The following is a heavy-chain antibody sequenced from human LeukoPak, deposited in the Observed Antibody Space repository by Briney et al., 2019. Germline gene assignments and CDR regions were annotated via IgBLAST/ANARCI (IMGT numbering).Heavy chain of an antibody. D-gene: IGHD6-19*01. V-gene: IGHV6-1*01. CDR1: GDIVSTNNAD. J-gene: IGHJ4*02. CDR3: ARDPGAGDFDY. CDR2: AYYRSKWYH. Sequence: SQTLSLTCAISGDIVSTNNADWHWLRQSPSRGLECLGRAYYRSKWYHDYAVYVKSRIPIKPDTSKNQFSRQLNSVTPEDTAVYYCARDPGAGDFDYWARGTLVTVSS.